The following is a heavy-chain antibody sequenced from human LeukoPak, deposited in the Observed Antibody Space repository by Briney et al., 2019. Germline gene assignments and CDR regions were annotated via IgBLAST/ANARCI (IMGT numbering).Heavy chain of an antibody. V-gene: IGHV3-23*01. CDR2: ISGSGGSI. D-gene: IGHD4-23*01. J-gene: IGHJ4*02. CDR3: AKGRAGDYGGKPRQGY. CDR1: GFTFSSYA. Sequence: PGGSLRLSCAASGFTFSSYAMSWVRQAPGKGLEWVSAISGSGGSIYYADSVKGRFTISRDNSKNTLYLQMNSLRAEDTAVYYCAKGRAGDYGGKPRQGYWGQGTLVTVSS.